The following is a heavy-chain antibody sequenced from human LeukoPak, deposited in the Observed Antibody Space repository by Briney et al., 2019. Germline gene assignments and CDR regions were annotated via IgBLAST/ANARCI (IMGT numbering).Heavy chain of an antibody. J-gene: IGHJ4*02. V-gene: IGHV4-34*01. CDR3: ASPGITMVRGVMIYYFDY. Sequence: PSETLSLTCAVYGGSFSGYYWSWIRQPPGKGLEWIGEINHSGSTNYNPSLKSRVTISVDTSKNQFSLKLSSVTAADTAVYYCASPGITMVRGVMIYYFDYWGQGTLVTVSS. CDR1: GGSFSGYY. CDR2: INHSGST. D-gene: IGHD3-10*01.